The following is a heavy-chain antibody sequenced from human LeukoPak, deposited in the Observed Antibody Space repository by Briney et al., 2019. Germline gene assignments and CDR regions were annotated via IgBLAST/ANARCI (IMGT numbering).Heavy chain of an antibody. CDR1: GGSISSYY. Sequence: HSETLSLTCTVSGGSISSYYWSWIRQPPGKGLEWIGYIYYSGSTNYNPSLKSRVTISVDTSKNQFSLKLSSVTAADTAVYYCAISLLWWTGWFDPWGQGTLVTVSS. V-gene: IGHV4-59*01. D-gene: IGHD2-21*01. J-gene: IGHJ5*02. CDR3: AISLLWWTGWFDP. CDR2: IYYSGST.